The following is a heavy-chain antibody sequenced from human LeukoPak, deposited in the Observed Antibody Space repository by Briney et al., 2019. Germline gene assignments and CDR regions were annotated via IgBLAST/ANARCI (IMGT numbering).Heavy chain of an antibody. CDR3: ARDTITKGIDY. V-gene: IGHV1-18*01. D-gene: IGHD3-10*01. Sequence: GASVKVSCKASGYTFTSYDINWVRQATGQGLEWMGWISAYNGNTNYAQKLQGRVTMTTDTSTSTAYMELRSLRSDDTAVYYCARDTITKGIDYWGQGTLVTVSS. CDR1: GYTFTSYD. CDR2: ISAYNGNT. J-gene: IGHJ4*02.